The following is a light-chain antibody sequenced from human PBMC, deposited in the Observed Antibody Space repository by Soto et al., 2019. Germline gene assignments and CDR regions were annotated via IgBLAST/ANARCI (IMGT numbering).Light chain of an antibody. Sequence: QSALTQPASVSGSPGQSITISCTGTSSDVGGYNYVSWYQQHPGKAPKLMIYEVSNRPSGVSNRFSGSKSGNTASLTISGLQAEDEADYYCSSYTSSSTWVFCGVTKVTVL. J-gene: IGLJ3*02. CDR2: EVS. CDR1: SSDVGGYNY. CDR3: SSYTSSSTWV. V-gene: IGLV2-14*01.